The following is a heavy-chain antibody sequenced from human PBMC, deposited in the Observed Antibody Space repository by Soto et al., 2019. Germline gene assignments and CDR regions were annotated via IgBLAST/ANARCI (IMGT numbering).Heavy chain of an antibody. CDR3: AKDGVAHIPLYTSGSSYDH. D-gene: IGHD3-22*01. Sequence: GSVRLSCAASGFIFSSYAMSWVRQAPGEGLEWVSAISGSDGSTYYADSVKGRFTISRDNSRNTLYPQMNSLRAEDTAVYYCAKDGVAHIPLYTSGSSYDHWGQGTLVTVSS. CDR2: ISGSDGST. J-gene: IGHJ4*02. V-gene: IGHV3-23*01. CDR1: GFIFSSYA.